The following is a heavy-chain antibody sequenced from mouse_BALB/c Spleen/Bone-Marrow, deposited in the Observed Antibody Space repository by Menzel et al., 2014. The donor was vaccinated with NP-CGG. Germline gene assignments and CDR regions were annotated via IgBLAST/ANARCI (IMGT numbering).Heavy chain of an antibody. CDR1: GYTFTNYW. V-gene: IGHV1S81*02. CDR2: INPSNGRA. J-gene: IGHJ1*01. D-gene: IGHD1-1*01. CDR3: ARYYNYYFDV. Sequence: QVHLQQPGAEVVKPGASVRLSCKTSGYTFTNYWMHWVKQRPGQGLEWIGDINPSNGRATYSEKFKSKATLTVDTSSSTAYMQLSSLTSEDSAVYYCARYYNYYFDVWGAGTTVTVSS.